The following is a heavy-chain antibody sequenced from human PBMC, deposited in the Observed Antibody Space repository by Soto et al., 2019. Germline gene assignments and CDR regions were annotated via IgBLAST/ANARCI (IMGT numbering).Heavy chain of an antibody. J-gene: IGHJ4*02. CDR2: INHSGST. CDR3: ARAPPYYDFWSGSGPHFDY. Sequence: SETLSLTCAVYGGSYSGYYWSWIRQPPGKGLEWIGEINHSGSTNYNPSLKSRVTISVDTSKNQFSLKLSSVTAADTAVYYCARAPPYYDFWSGSGPHFDYWGQGTLVTVSS. CDR1: GGSYSGYY. D-gene: IGHD3-3*01. V-gene: IGHV4-34*01.